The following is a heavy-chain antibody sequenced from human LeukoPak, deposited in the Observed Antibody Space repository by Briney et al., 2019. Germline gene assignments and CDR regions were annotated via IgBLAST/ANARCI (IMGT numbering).Heavy chain of an antibody. J-gene: IGHJ4*02. Sequence: GGSLRLSCAASGFTFSSYAMNWVRQAPGKGLEWVSGISGSGGATYYAGSVKGRFTISRDNSKNTLYLQMNSLRAEDTAVYYCAKDYYGSGSYYNNPYYFDYWGQGTLVTVSS. CDR2: ISGSGGAT. CDR3: AKDYYGSGSYYNNPYYFDY. V-gene: IGHV3-23*01. CDR1: GFTFSSYA. D-gene: IGHD3-10*01.